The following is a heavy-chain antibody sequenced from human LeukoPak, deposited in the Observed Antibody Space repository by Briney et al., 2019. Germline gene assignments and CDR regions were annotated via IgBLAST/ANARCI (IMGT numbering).Heavy chain of an antibody. CDR2: IKEDGSGK. CDR3: AREVVATASAFDY. D-gene: IGHD4-11*01. CDR1: GFTFSSYW. J-gene: IGHJ4*02. V-gene: IGHV3-7*03. Sequence: GGSLRLSCTASGFTFSSYWMSRVRQAPGKALEWVANIKEDGSGKNYVDSVKGRFTISRDNAKNSLYLQISSLRAEDTAVYYCAREVVATASAFDYWGQGTLVTVSS.